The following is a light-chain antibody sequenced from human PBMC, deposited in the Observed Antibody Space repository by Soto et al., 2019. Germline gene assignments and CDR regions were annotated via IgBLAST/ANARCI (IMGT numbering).Light chain of an antibody. Sequence: DIQMTQSPSTLSASVGDRVTITCRASQSISSWLAWYQQKPGKAPKLLIYDASSLESGVPSRFSGSGSATEFTLTTSSLQPDDFATYYCQQYNNYWTFGQGTRVQIK. V-gene: IGKV1-5*01. J-gene: IGKJ1*01. CDR1: QSISSW. CDR2: DAS. CDR3: QQYNNYWT.